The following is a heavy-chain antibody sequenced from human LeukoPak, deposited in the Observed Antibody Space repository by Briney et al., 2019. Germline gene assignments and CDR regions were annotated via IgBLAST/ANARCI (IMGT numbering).Heavy chain of an antibody. CDR1: GYTFTSYG. CDR2: ISAYNGNT. Sequence: ASVQVSCKASGYTFTSYGISWVRQAPGQGLEWMGWISAYNGNTNYAQKLQGRVTMTTDTSTSTAYMELRSLRSDDTAVYYCARVRITMEYYYYYYYMDVWGRGTTVTVSS. J-gene: IGHJ6*03. V-gene: IGHV1-18*01. CDR3: ARVRITMEYYYYYYYMDV. D-gene: IGHD3-10*01.